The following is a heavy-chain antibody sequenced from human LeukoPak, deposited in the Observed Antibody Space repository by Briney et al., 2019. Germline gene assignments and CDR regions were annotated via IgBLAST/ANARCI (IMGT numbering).Heavy chain of an antibody. J-gene: IGHJ5*02. CDR2: ISGSGGST. CDR1: GFTFSDYY. CDR3: ANLGIAVANWFDP. Sequence: GGSLRLSCAASGFTFSDYYMSWIRQAPGKGLEWVSAISGSGGSTYYADSVKGRFTISRDNSKNTLYLQMNSLRAEDTTVYYCANLGIAVANWFDPWGQGTLVTGSS. V-gene: IGHV3-23*01. D-gene: IGHD6-19*01.